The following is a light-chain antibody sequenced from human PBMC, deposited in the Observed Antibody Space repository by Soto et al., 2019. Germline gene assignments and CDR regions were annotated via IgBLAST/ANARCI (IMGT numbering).Light chain of an antibody. Sequence: VVLTQSPLSQSVTLGQPASISCRCSQSLIFSANGHTYLTWFHQRPXQTPRRXXYEVSTRDYGVPDRFSGSGSGTDLTLKISRVEAEDVGVYYCMQGTHWLPITFGQGTRLEIK. V-gene: IGKV2-30*01. CDR3: MQGTHWLPIT. CDR1: QSLIFSANGHTY. CDR2: EVS. J-gene: IGKJ5*01.